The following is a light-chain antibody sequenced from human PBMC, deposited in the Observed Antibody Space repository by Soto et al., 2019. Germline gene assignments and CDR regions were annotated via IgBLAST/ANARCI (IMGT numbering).Light chain of an antibody. CDR2: GAY. Sequence: EILMTQSPSTLSVSPGDRATLFCRASQNINNNLAWYQQKPGQAPRLLIYGAYTRATGIPATFSGSGSGTEFTLTISSLQYEDYAVYYCQQYNSWHPLTFGGGTKVDIK. CDR1: QNINNN. J-gene: IGKJ4*01. V-gene: IGKV3-15*01. CDR3: QQYNSWHPLT.